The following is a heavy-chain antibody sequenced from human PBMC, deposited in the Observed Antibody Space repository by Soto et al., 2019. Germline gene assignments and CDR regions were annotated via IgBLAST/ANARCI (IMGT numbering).Heavy chain of an antibody. CDR2: ISGSGRYT. V-gene: IGHV3-23*01. CDR3: AKDPPSERMQPDYGMDV. CDR1: GFTFDSCV. Sequence: ESGGDLVPPGGSLRLSCAASGFTFDSCVMSWVRQAPGKGLEWLSLISGSGRYTDYADSVKGRFTISRDNSKNTLYLQVNSLRVEDTAVYYCAKDPPSERMQPDYGMDVWGQGTTVTVSS. D-gene: IGHD6-13*01. J-gene: IGHJ6*02.